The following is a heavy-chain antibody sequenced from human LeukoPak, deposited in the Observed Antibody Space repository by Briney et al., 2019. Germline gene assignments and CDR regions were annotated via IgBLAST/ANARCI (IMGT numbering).Heavy chain of an antibody. CDR1: GCSISSYY. CDR2: IYYSGST. Sequence: SETLSLTCTVSGCSISSYYWSWIRQPPGKGLEWIGYIYYSGSTNYNPSLKSRVTISVDTSKNQFSLKLSSVTAADTAVYYCARDAAVDIAMGGHFDYWGQGTLVTVSS. CDR3: ARDAAVDIAMGGHFDY. V-gene: IGHV4-59*01. D-gene: IGHD5-18*01. J-gene: IGHJ4*02.